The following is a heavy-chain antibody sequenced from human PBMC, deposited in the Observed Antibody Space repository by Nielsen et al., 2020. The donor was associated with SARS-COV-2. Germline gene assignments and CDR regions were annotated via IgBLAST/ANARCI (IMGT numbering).Heavy chain of an antibody. CDR2: IRSKANTYVT. V-gene: IGHV3-73*01. CDR3: TRVNPISGSWFDAFDI. Sequence: GGSLRLSCAASGFTFSDSTMHWVRQASGKGLEWIGRIRSKANTYVTGYAASVKGRFTISRDDSKNTAYLQMNSLKTEDTAVYYCTRVNPISGSWFDAFDIWGQGTMVTVSS. J-gene: IGHJ3*02. D-gene: IGHD5-12*01. CDR1: GFTFSDST.